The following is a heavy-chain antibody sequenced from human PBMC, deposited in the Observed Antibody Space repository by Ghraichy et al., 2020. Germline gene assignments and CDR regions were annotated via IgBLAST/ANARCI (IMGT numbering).Heavy chain of an antibody. CDR3: SRETNADFWSGHPDS. J-gene: IGHJ4*02. CDR1: AFRFSGSA. V-gene: IGHV3-73*01. D-gene: IGHD3-3*01. CDR2: IRSKPNSYAT. Sequence: GGSLRLSCAASAFRFSGSALQWVRQASGKGLEWVGRIRSKPNSYATEYAASLKGRFTISRDDSQNMVYLQMSSLKIEDTAVSYCSRETNADFWSGHPDSWGQGTLVSVSS.